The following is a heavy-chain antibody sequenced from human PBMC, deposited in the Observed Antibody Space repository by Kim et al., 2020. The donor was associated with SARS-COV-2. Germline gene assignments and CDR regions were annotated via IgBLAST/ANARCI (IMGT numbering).Heavy chain of an antibody. J-gene: IGHJ4*02. Sequence: GGSLRLSCAASGFRLSYFDIQWLRQVPGKGLEWIGEIGGSGGTRMIYADSVMGRFTISTDNAKRSIDLQMNSLRDEDTAVYYCARGYLSGNYYLWGQGTLVTVSS. CDR2: IGGSGGTRM. CDR1: GFRLSYFD. D-gene: IGHD3-10*01. V-gene: IGHV3-48*02. CDR3: ARGYLSGNYYL.